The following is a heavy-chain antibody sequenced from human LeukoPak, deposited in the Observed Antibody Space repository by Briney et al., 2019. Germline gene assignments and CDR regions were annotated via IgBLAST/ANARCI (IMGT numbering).Heavy chain of an antibody. Sequence: ASVKVSCKASGYTFTNFGISWVRQAPGQGLEWMGWISAYNGNTNYAQKLQGRVTMTTDTSTSTAYMELRSLRSDDTAVYYCARDVSLIRISDAFDIWGQGTMVTVSS. V-gene: IGHV1-18*01. CDR3: ARDVSLIRISDAFDI. CDR2: ISAYNGNT. J-gene: IGHJ3*02. D-gene: IGHD2-15*01. CDR1: GYTFTNFG.